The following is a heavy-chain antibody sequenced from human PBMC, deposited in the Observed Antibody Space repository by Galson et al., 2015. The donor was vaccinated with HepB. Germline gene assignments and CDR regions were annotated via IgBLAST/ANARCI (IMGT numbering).Heavy chain of an antibody. D-gene: IGHD3-16*02. CDR3: ARDNSPVEVGSYDYVWGSYRFMDV. J-gene: IGHJ6*02. CDR2: ISSSSSYT. CDR1: GITFSDYY. Sequence: SLRLSCAASGITFSDYYMSWIRQAPGKGLEWVSYISSSSSYTNYADSVKGRFTISRDNAKNSLYLQMNSLRAEDTAVYYCARDNSPVEVGSYDYVWGSYRFMDVWGQGTTVTVSS. V-gene: IGHV3-11*05.